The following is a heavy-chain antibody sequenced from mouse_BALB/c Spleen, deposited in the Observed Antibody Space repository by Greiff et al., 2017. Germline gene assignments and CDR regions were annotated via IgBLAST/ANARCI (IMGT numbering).Heavy chain of an antibody. V-gene: IGHV1-9*01. Sequence: VMLVESGAELMKPGASVKISCKATGYTFSSYWIEWVKQRPGHGLEWIGEILPGSGSTNYNEKFKGKATFTADTSSNTAYMQLSSLTSEDSAVYYCARDGSSYNYFDYWGQGTTLTVSS. CDR2: ILPGSGST. CDR3: ARDGSSYNYFDY. CDR1: GYTFSSYW. D-gene: IGHD1-1*01. J-gene: IGHJ2*01.